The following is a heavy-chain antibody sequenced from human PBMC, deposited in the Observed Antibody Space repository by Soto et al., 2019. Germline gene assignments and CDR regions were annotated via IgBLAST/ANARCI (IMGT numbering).Heavy chain of an antibody. J-gene: IGHJ3*02. CDR1: GYTLTELS. CDR2: FDPEDGET. V-gene: IGHV1-24*01. D-gene: IGHD4-17*01. CDR3: ATDHPTTGAFAI. Sequence: ASVKVSCKVSGYTLTELSMHWVRQAPGKGLEWMGGFDPEDGETIYAQKFQGRVTMTEDTSTDTAYMELSSLRSEDTAVYYCATDHPTTGAFAIWGQGTMVTVS.